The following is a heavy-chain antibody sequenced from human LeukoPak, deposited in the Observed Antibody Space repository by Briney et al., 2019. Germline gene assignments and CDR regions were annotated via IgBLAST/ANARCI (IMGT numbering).Heavy chain of an antibody. CDR2: IYPGDSDT. J-gene: IGHJ3*02. Sequence: PGESLKISCKGSGYSFTSYWIGWVRQMPGKGLEWMGIIYPGDSDTRYSPSFQGQVTISADKSISTAYLQWSSLKASDTAMYYCARLNTYYYDSSGYGDAFDIWGQGTMVTVSS. CDR1: GYSFTSYW. D-gene: IGHD3-22*01. CDR3: ARLNTYYYDSSGYGDAFDI. V-gene: IGHV5-51*01.